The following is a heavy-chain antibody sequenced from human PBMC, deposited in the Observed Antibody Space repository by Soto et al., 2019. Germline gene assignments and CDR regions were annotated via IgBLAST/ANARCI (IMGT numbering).Heavy chain of an antibody. CDR1: GGSFSGYY. Sequence: SETLCLTCAVYGGSFSGYYWSWIRQPPGKGLEWIGEINHSGSTNFTPSLKSRVSISVDTSKKQFSLKLSSVTAADTAVYYCAAHLKTTVTAYWYLDLWGRGTLVTVSS. V-gene: IGHV4-34*01. J-gene: IGHJ2*01. CDR3: AAHLKTTVTAYWYLDL. CDR2: INHSGST. D-gene: IGHD4-17*01.